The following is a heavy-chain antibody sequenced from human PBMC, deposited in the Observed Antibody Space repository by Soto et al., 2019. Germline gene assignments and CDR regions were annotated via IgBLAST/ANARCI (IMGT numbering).Heavy chain of an antibody. D-gene: IGHD2-8*01. CDR3: AGFGVGDRDDT. J-gene: IGHJ4*02. CDR1: GASIRSTDYY. CDR2: VYYTGST. Sequence: TLSLTCTVSGASIRSTDYYWSWIRQAPGKGLEWIGYVYYTGSTYYNPSLMSRLTISVDTSKNQFSLKLTSVTAAETAVYFCAGFGVGDRDDTWGQGTLVTVSS. V-gene: IGHV4-30-4*01.